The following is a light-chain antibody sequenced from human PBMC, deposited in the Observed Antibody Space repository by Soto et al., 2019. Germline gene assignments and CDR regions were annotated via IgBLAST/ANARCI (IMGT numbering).Light chain of an antibody. Sequence: DIQMTQSPSSLSASVRDRVTITCRASQSSSGSLGWYQQKPGKAPKILIYAASSLQSGVPSRFSGSGSGTDFTLTISSLQPEDFATYYCQQSYSTPWTFGQGTKVDIK. V-gene: IGKV1-39*01. CDR1: QSSSGS. CDR2: AAS. CDR3: QQSYSTPWT. J-gene: IGKJ1*01.